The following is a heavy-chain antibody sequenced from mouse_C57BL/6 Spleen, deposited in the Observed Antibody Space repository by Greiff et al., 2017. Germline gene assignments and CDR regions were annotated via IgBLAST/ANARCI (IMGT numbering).Heavy chain of an antibody. D-gene: IGHD1-1*01. V-gene: IGHV7-3*01. Sequence: EVHLVESGGGLVQPGGSLSLSCAASGFTFTDYYMIWVRQPPGKALEWLGFIRNKANGYTTAYSASVKGRFTISRDNSQSILYLQIKSLRAEDSDTYYCARDYGSSFDYWGQGTTLTVSS. CDR3: ARDYGSSFDY. CDR2: IRNKANGYTT. J-gene: IGHJ2*01. CDR1: GFTFTDYY.